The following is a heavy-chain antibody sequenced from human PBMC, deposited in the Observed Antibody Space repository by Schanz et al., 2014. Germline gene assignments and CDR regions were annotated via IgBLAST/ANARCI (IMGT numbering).Heavy chain of an antibody. V-gene: IGHV3-23*04. CDR1: GFTFSTYY. J-gene: IGHJ4*02. CDR3: AKQHGVIQQVSDY. CDR2: INGNGGIT. Sequence: EVQLVESGGGLVKPGGSLRLSCAASGFTFSTYYMNWVRQAPGKGLEWVSAINGNGGITYYADPVKGRFTISRDNSKNTLYLQMKSLRVEDTAVYYCAKQHGVIQQVSDYWGQGTLVTVSS. D-gene: IGHD3-22*01.